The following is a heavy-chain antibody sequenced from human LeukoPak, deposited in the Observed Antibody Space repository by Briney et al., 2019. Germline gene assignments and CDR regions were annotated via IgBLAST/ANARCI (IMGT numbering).Heavy chain of an antibody. Sequence: ASVKVSCKASGGTFSSYAINWVRQAPGQGLECMGWINPNNGGTNYAQKFQGRVTMTRDTSISTAYMELSRLRSDDTAVYYCARDGVYDILTGYYRAFDYWGQGTLVTVSS. CDR1: GGTFSSYA. D-gene: IGHD3-9*01. CDR3: ARDGVYDILTGYYRAFDY. CDR2: INPNNGGT. J-gene: IGHJ4*02. V-gene: IGHV1-2*02.